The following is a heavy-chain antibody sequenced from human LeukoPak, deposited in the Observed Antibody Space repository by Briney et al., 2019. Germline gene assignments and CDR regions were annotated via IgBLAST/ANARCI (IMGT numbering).Heavy chain of an antibody. CDR3: ARVAAGTYLGAFDY. CDR2: IYYSGST. J-gene: IGHJ4*02. CDR1: GGSISSSSYY. Sequence: SETLSLTCTVSGGSISSSSYYWGWIRQPPGKGLEWIGSIYYSGSTYYNPSLKSRVTISVDTSKNQFSLKLSSVTAADTAVYYCARVAAGTYLGAFDYWGQGTQVTVSS. D-gene: IGHD6-13*01. V-gene: IGHV4-39*07.